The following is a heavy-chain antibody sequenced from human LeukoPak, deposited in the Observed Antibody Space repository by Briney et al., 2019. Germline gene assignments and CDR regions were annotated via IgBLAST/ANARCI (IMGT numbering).Heavy chain of an antibody. CDR3: ARAPLGYGDAFDI. J-gene: IGHJ3*02. D-gene: IGHD5-18*01. CDR1: GGSISSGGYY. CDR2: IYHSGST. V-gene: IGHV4-30-2*01. Sequence: SQTLSLTCTVSGGSISSGGYYWSWIRQPPGKGLEWIGYIYHSGSTYYNPSLKSRVTISVDRSKNQFSLKLSSVTAADTAVYYCARAPLGYGDAFDIWGQGTMVTVSS.